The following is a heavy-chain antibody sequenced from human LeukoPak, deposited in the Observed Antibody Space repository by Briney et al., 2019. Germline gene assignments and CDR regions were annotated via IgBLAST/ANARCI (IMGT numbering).Heavy chain of an antibody. V-gene: IGHV3-23*01. CDR3: AKGGSSWYGGHIDY. CDR1: GFTFSSYA. CDR2: ISGSGGST. Sequence: PGGSLRLSCAASGFTFSSYAMSWVRQAPGKGLEWVSAISGSGGSTYYADSVKGRFTISRDNSKNTLYLQINSLRAEDTAVYYCAKGGSSWYGGHIDYWGQGTLVTVSS. J-gene: IGHJ4*02. D-gene: IGHD6-13*01.